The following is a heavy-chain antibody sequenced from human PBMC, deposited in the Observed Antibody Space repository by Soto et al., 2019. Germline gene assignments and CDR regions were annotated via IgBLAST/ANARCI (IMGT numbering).Heavy chain of an antibody. CDR1: GFTFSSYV. D-gene: IGHD6-19*01. J-gene: IGHJ5*02. V-gene: IGHV3-23*01. CDR3: AKEGETVLGTCRFDP. CDR2: ISGSGGST. Sequence: EVQLLESGGGLVQPGGSLRLSCAASGFTFSSYVMSWVRQAPGKGLEWVSEISGSGGSTHYADSVKGRFTISRDNSKNRLFLQMNSLRADDTAVYYCAKEGETVLGTCRFDPWGQGTLVTVSS.